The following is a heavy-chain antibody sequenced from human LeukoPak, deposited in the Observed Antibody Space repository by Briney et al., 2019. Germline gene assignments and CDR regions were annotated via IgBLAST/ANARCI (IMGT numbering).Heavy chain of an antibody. Sequence: GGSLRLSCAASGFTFSSYSMNWVRQAPGKGLEWVSSISSSSSYIYYADSVKGRFTISRDNAKNSLYLQMNSLRAEDTAVYYCARDLNYALRFLGHMDVWGKGTTVTVSS. CDR3: ARDLNYALRFLGHMDV. CDR2: ISSSSSYI. CDR1: GFTFSSYS. V-gene: IGHV3-21*01. J-gene: IGHJ6*03. D-gene: IGHD3-3*01.